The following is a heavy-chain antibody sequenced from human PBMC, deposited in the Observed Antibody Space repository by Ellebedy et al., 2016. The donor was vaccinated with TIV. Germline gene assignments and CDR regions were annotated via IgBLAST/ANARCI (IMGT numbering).Heavy chain of an antibody. J-gene: IGHJ4*02. Sequence: GESLKISCVGYGFTFRSYDMTWVRQAPGKGLEWVSGISGGGGTTNHADSVKGRFTISRDNSKKTLYLPMNSLRVEDTAVYYCAKDLRGPFDSWGQGTLVTVSS. CDR1: GFTFRSYD. V-gene: IGHV3-23*01. CDR3: AKDLRGPFDS. CDR2: ISGGGGTT.